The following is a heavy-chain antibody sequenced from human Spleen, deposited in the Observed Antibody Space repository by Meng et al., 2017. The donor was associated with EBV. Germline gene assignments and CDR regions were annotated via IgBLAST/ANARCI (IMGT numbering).Heavy chain of an antibody. V-gene: IGHV6-1*01. D-gene: IGHD3-9*01. CDR2: TYYRSKWYN. J-gene: IGHJ5*02. CDR1: GDSVPNINGG. Sequence: QVKLQQSGPGPVKPSQTLSLTSAISGDSVPNINGGWNWIRQSPSRGLEWLGRTYYRSKWYNDYAVSVKGRITINPDTTKNQVSLQLNSVTPEDTAVYYCAGVGSTISTDWFDTWGQGTLVTVSS. CDR3: AGVGSTISTDWFDT.